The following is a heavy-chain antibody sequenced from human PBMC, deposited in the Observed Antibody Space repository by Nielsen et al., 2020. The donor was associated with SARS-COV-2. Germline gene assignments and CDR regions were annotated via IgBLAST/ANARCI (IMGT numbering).Heavy chain of an antibody. D-gene: IGHD3-3*01. J-gene: IGHJ4*02. CDR3: ARGGLYYDFWSGVDY. Sequence: GESLKISCAASGFTFSSYAMSWVRQAPGKGLEWVSAISGSGGSTYYADSVKGRFTISRDNSKNTLYLQMNSLRAEDTAVYYCARGGLYYDFWSGVDYWGQGTLVTVSS. CDR1: GFTFSSYA. V-gene: IGHV3-23*01. CDR2: ISGSGGST.